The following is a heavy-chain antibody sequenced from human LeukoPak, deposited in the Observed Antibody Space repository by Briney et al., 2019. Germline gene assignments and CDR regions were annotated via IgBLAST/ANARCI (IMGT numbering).Heavy chain of an antibody. V-gene: IGHV4-34*01. Sequence: PSETLSLTCAVYGGSFSGGYWSWIRQPPGKGLEWIGKINHSGSTNYNPSLKSRVTISVDTSKNQFSLKLSSVTAADTAVYYCARGLSNSRRTLLGLDYWGQGTLVTVSS. CDR3: ARGLSNSRRTLLGLDY. J-gene: IGHJ4*02. D-gene: IGHD3-16*01. CDR2: INHSGST. CDR1: GGSFSGGY.